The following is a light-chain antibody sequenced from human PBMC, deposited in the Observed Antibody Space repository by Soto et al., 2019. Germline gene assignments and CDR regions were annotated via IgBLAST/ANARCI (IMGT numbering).Light chain of an antibody. V-gene: IGKV3-11*01. Sequence: EIVLTQSPATLSLSPGERATLSSRASQSVSSYLAWYQQKPGQAPRLLIYDASNRATGIPARFSGSGSGTDFTLTISSLEPEDFAVYYCQQRSNWLMYTFGQGTKLEIK. J-gene: IGKJ2*01. CDR1: QSVSSY. CDR3: QQRSNWLMYT. CDR2: DAS.